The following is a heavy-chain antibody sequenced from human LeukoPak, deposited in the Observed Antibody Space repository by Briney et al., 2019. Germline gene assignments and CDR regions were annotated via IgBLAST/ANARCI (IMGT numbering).Heavy chain of an antibody. CDR1: GYSFTNYW. V-gene: IGHV5-51*01. Sequence: GESLKISCKGSGYSFTNYWIGWVRQMPGKGLEWMGIIYPGDSATRYRPSFQGQVTISADKSISTAYLQWSSLKASDTAMYYCARRADYYFFDYWGQGTLVTVSS. CDR2: IYPGDSAT. J-gene: IGHJ4*02. D-gene: IGHD3-10*01. CDR3: ARRADYYFFDY.